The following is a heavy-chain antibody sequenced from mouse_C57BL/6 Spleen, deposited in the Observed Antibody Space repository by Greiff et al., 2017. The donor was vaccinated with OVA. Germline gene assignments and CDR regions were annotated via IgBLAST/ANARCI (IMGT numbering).Heavy chain of an antibody. CDR3: ARHEEGATMVPKALFAY. CDR1: GYTFTEYT. V-gene: IGHV1-62-2*01. Sequence: QVQLQQSGAELVKPGASVKLSCKASGYTFTEYTIHWVKQRSGQGLEWIGWFYPGSGSIKYNEKFKDKGTLTADKSSSTIYMELSRFTSEDSAVYFCARHEEGATMVPKALFAYWGQGTLVTVSA. D-gene: IGHD2-2*01. J-gene: IGHJ3*01. CDR2: FYPGSGSI.